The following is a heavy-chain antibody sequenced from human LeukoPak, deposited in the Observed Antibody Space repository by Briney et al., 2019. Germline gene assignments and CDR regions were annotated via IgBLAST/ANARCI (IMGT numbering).Heavy chain of an antibody. J-gene: IGHJ4*02. V-gene: IGHV3-23*01. Sequence: TEGSLRLSCAASGFTFSSYVMSWVRQAPGKGLEWVSAISGSGGSTYYADSVKGRFTISGDNSKNTLYLQMNSLRAEDTAVYYCAKLWGPSILYYFDYWGQGTLVTVSS. CDR3: AKLWGPSILYYFDY. CDR1: GFTFSSYV. D-gene: IGHD7-27*01. CDR2: ISGSGGST.